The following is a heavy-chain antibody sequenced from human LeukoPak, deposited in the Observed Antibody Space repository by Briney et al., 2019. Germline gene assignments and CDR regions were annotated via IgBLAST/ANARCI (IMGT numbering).Heavy chain of an antibody. CDR3: ARAPPEESWLVYFDS. J-gene: IGHJ4*02. Sequence: ASVKVSCKASGYTFTNYGISWVRQAPGQGLEWMGWISAYNGNTNYAQKVQGRVTMTTDTSTSTAYKELRSLRSDDTAIYYCARAPPEESWLVYFDSWGQGTLVTVSS. V-gene: IGHV1-18*01. D-gene: IGHD6-19*01. CDR2: ISAYNGNT. CDR1: GYTFTNYG.